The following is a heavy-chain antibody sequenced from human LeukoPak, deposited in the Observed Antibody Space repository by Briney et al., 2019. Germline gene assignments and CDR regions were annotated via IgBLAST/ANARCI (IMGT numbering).Heavy chain of an antibody. V-gene: IGHV3-23*01. D-gene: IGHD4-17*01. J-gene: IGHJ2*01. Sequence: GGSLRLSCAASGFTFSSYAMRWVRQAPGKGLEWVSTISGSGGNTYYADSLKGRFTISRDNPKNTLYLLMNSLRAEDTAVYYCAKTGTVTKIYWYFDLWGRGTLVTVSS. CDR1: GFTFSSYA. CDR2: ISGSGGNT. CDR3: AKTGTVTKIYWYFDL.